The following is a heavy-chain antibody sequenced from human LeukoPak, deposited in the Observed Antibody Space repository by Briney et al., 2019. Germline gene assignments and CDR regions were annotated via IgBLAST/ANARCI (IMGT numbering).Heavy chain of an antibody. Sequence: ASVKVSCKASGYTFTGYYMHWVRQAPGQGLEWMGWISAYNGNTNYAQKLQGRVTMTTDTSTSTAYMELRSLRSDDTAVYYCARDASPPDYWGQGTLVTVSS. CDR3: ARDASPPDY. CDR1: GYTFTGYY. CDR2: ISAYNGNT. V-gene: IGHV1-18*04. J-gene: IGHJ4*02.